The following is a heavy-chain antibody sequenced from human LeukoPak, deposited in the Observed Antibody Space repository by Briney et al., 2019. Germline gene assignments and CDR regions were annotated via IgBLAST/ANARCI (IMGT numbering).Heavy chain of an antibody. CDR2: INPNSGGT. D-gene: IGHD3-16*02. Sequence: GASVKVSCKASGYTCTGYYMHWVRQAPGQGLEWMGRINPNSGGTNYAQKFQGRVTMTRDTSISTAYMELSRLRPDDTAVYYCARLVTTDDAFDIWGQGTMVTVSS. J-gene: IGHJ3*02. CDR3: ARLVTTDDAFDI. V-gene: IGHV1-2*06. CDR1: GYTCTGYY.